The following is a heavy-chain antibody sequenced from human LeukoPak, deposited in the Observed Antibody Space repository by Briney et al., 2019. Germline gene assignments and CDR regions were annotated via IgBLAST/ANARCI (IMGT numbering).Heavy chain of an antibody. Sequence: PPETLSLTCTVSGGSLSSYYWSWIRQPPGKGLEWIGYIYYSGSTNYNPSLKSRVTISVDTSKNQFSLKLSSVTAADTAVYYCARRNVAATSPFDYGGQGTLVTVS. V-gene: IGHV4-59*01. D-gene: IGHD2-15*01. CDR2: IYYSGST. CDR1: GGSLSSYY. J-gene: IGHJ4*02. CDR3: ARRNVAATSPFDY.